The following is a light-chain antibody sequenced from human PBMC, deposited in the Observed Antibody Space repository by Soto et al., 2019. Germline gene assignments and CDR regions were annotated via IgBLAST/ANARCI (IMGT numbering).Light chain of an antibody. Sequence: VMXQSXAXXSXSPXERATLSXXAIQTVSSNLAWYQQKPGQAPRLLIYDASTRAPGIPARFSCSGSGTEFTPPLRRLQSEDFAVYYCQQYYDWPITFGQGTRLEI. CDR2: DAS. J-gene: IGKJ5*01. CDR1: QTVSSN. V-gene: IGKV3-15*01. CDR3: QQYYDWPIT.